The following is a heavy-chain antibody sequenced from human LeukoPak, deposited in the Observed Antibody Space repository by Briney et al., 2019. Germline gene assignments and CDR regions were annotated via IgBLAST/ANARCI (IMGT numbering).Heavy chain of an antibody. D-gene: IGHD3-10*01. CDR3: VKEGEMGQNYYGSGRYYYYMDV. CDR2: INWNSGTI. CDR1: GFTFDDFA. V-gene: IGHV3-9*01. Sequence: PGGSLRLSCAASGFTFDDFAMHWVRQAPGKGLERVSGINWNSGTIAYAVSVKGRFTISRDNGKNSLYLQMNSLRADDTALYYCVKEGEMGQNYYGSGRYYYYMDVWGKGTMVTVSS. J-gene: IGHJ6*03.